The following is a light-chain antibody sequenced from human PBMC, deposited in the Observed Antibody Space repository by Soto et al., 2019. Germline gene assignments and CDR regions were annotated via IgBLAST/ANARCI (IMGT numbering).Light chain of an antibody. CDR2: EDN. J-gene: IGLJ3*02. V-gene: IGLV2-8*01. CDR1: SSDIGGYYS. CDR3: NSYGGNDGGV. Sequence: QSALTQPPSASGSPGQSVTISCTGSSSDIGGYYSVSWYQQHPGKAPKLIIYEDNKRPSGVPYRFSASKSGNTASLTVSGLQAEDEADYYCNSYGGNDGGVFVGGTKLTVL.